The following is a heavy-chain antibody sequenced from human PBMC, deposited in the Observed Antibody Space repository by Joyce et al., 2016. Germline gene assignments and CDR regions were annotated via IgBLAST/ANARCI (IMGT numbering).Heavy chain of an antibody. CDR3: AREFKWNWDF. CDR2: INPDGSKN. CDR1: GFTFSSHW. J-gene: IGHJ4*02. V-gene: IGHV3-7*04. Sequence: EVQLVESGGGLVQPGGSPRLSCAASGFTFSSHWMSGVRQAPRKGLEWVANINPDGSKNNDADSVKGRFIISRDNAKNALYVQMHSLGAEDTAVYYCAREFKWNWDFWGQGTLVTVSS. D-gene: IGHD1-1*01.